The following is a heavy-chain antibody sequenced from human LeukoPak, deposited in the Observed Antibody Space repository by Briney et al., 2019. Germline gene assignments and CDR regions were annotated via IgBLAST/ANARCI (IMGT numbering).Heavy chain of an antibody. J-gene: IGHJ6*02. Sequence: GGSLRLSCAASGFALGSHWMTWVRQVPGRGPEWVANVNRDGSETYYLDSVKGRFTIPKDNAKNSLYLQMNSLRAEDTALYHCARNNGMDVWGQGTTVIVSS. CDR3: ARNNGMDV. CDR2: VNRDGSET. CDR1: GFALGSHW. V-gene: IGHV3-7*03.